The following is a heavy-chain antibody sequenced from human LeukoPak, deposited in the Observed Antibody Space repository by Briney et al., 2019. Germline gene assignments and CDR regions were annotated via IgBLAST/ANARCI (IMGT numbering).Heavy chain of an antibody. CDR2: IRYDGSNK. Sequence: GGSLRLSCAASGFTFSSYGMHWVRQAPGKGLEWVAFIRYDGSNKYYADSVKGRSTISRDNSKNTLYLQMNSLRAEDTAVYYCAKDKNRQKSTDFDYWGQGTLVTVSS. V-gene: IGHV3-30*02. J-gene: IGHJ4*02. CDR3: AKDKNRQKSTDFDY. D-gene: IGHD2-2*01. CDR1: GFTFSSYG.